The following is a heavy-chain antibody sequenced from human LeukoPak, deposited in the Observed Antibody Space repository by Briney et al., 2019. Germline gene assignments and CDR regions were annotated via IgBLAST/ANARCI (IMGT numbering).Heavy chain of an antibody. CDR1: GYTFTSYY. J-gene: IGHJ4*02. D-gene: IGHD4-11*01. CDR2: INPSGGST. V-gene: IGHV1-46*01. CDR3: ATRISHLYTKNTYFDY. Sequence: GASVKVSCKASGYTFTSYYMHWVRQAPGQGLGWMGIINPSGGSTSYAQKFQGRVTMTEDTSTDTAYMELSSLRSEDTAVYYCATRISHLYTKNTYFDYWGQGTLVTVSS.